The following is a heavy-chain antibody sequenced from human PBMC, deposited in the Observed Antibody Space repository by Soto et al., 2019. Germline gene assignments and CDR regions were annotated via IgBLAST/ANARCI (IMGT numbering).Heavy chain of an antibody. Sequence: PGWSLGLSCAASGVTFRSFTMNWVRQAPGKGLEWVSTISSNSAYIYYTDTLRGRFTISRDNAKNSLHLQMNSLRAEDTAVYYCTRGASRDSSARGWFDPWGPGTLVTVSS. D-gene: IGHD6-13*01. CDR2: ISSNSAYI. CDR1: GVTFRSFT. V-gene: IGHV3-21*01. CDR3: TRGASRDSSARGWFDP. J-gene: IGHJ5*02.